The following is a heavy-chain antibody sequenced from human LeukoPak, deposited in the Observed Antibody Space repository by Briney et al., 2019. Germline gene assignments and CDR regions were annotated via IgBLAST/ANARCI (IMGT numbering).Heavy chain of an antibody. CDR1: GFTFSRYW. D-gene: IGHD5-18*01. Sequence: GGSLRLSCAASGFTFSRYWMHWVRQAPGERLMWVSRINGDGTDTTYADSVRGRFTISRDNAENTLYLQMNNLRAEDTAVYYCARVGYTYGYVDFDYWGQGTLVTVSS. J-gene: IGHJ4*02. CDR3: ARVGYTYGYVDFDY. V-gene: IGHV3-74*01. CDR2: INGDGTDT.